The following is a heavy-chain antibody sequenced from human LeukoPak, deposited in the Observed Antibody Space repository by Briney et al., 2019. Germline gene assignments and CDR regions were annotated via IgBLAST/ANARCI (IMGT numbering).Heavy chain of an antibody. CDR2: ISGSGGST. D-gene: IGHD1-26*01. Sequence: GGSLRLSCAASRFTFSSYAMSWVRQAPGKGLEWVSAISGSGGSTYYAHSVKGRITLSRDNSKNTLYLQMNSLRAEDTAVYYCATHPLVGATFDRWGQGTLVTVSS. CDR3: ATHPLVGATFDR. CDR1: RFTFSSYA. J-gene: IGHJ4*02. V-gene: IGHV3-23*01.